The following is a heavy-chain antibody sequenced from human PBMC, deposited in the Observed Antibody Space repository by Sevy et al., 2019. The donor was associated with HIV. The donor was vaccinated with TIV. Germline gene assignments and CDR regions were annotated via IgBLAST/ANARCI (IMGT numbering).Heavy chain of an antibody. CDR1: GGTFSSYA. V-gene: IGHV1-69*13. D-gene: IGHD1-26*01. CDR2: IIPIFGTA. Sequence: ASVKVSCKASGGTFSSYAISWVRQAPGQGLEWMGGIIPIFGTANYAQKFQGRVTITADESTSTAYMELSSRRSEDTAVYYCARTVIVGATTGYYYGMDVWGQGTTVTVSS. CDR3: ARTVIVGATTGYYYGMDV. J-gene: IGHJ6*02.